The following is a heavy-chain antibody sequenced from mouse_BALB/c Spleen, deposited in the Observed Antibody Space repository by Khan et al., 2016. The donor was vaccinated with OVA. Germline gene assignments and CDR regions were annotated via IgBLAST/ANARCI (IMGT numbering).Heavy chain of an antibody. CDR1: GFSLTSYG. D-gene: IGHD1-3*01. V-gene: IGHV2-9*02. CDR3: ARLEDI. Sequence: QVQLKESGPGLVAPSQSLSITCTVSGFSLTSYGVHWVRQPPGKGLEWLGVIWAGGSTNYNSALMSRLSISKDNSKSQVFLKISSLQTDDTAMYCCARLEDIWGKGTTLTVSS. CDR2: IWAGGST. J-gene: IGHJ2*01.